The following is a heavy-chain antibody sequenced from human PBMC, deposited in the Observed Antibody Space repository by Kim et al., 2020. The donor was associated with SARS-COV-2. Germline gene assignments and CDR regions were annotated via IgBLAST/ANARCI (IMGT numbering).Heavy chain of an antibody. CDR1: GGSFSGYY. Sequence: SETLSLTCAVYGGSFSGYYWSWIRQPPGKGLEWIGEINHSGRTNYNPSPKSRVTISVDTSNNQFSLKLTSVTAADTAVYYCSTRCTSTTGCWSHDCYVWG. CDR3: STRCTSTTGCWSHDCYV. V-gene: IGHV4-34*01. D-gene: IGHD2-2*01. J-gene: IGHJ3*01. CDR2: INHSGRT.